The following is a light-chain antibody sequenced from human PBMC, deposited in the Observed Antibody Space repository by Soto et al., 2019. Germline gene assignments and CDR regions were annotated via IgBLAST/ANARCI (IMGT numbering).Light chain of an antibody. J-gene: IGKJ1*01. CDR1: QGISSY. CDR2: AAS. V-gene: IGKV1D-8*01. CDR3: QQYHSFPRT. Sequence: VIWMTQSPSLLSASIGDRVTISCRVSQGISSYLAWYRQKPGKAPELLIYAASTLQSGVPSRFSGSGSGTDFTLPISCLQSEDFATYYCQQYHSFPRTFGQGTKVEIK.